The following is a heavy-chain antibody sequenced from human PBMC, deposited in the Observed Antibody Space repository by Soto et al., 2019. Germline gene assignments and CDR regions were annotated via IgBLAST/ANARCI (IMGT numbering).Heavy chain of an antibody. CDR2: IYYSGST. J-gene: IGHJ4*02. D-gene: IGHD3-10*01. CDR3: ARMGDIGGYFDY. V-gene: IGHV4-39*01. Sequence: QLQLQESGPGLVKPSETLSLTCTVSGGSISSSSYYWGWIRQPPGKGLEWIGSIYYSGSTYYNPSLKSRVTISVDTSKNQFSLKLSSVTAADMAVYYCARMGDIGGYFDYWGQGTLVTVSS. CDR1: GGSISSSSYY.